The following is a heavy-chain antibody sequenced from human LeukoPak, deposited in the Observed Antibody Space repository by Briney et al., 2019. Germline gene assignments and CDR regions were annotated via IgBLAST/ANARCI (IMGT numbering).Heavy chain of an antibody. CDR2: IKHDGSDK. Sequence: GGSLRLSCAASGFPFSNYWMSWVRQAPEKGLEWVANIKHDGSDKYYADSVKGRFTISRDNARNSLYLQMNSLRAEDTAVYYCARDRYYFGSGSYFLRYMDVWGKGTTVTVSS. D-gene: IGHD3-10*01. CDR3: ARDRYYFGSGSYFLRYMDV. CDR1: GFPFSNYW. J-gene: IGHJ6*03. V-gene: IGHV3-7*01.